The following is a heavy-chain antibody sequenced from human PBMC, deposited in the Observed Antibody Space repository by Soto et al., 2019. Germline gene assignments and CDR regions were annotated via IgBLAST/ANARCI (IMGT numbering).Heavy chain of an antibody. CDR2: INHSGST. J-gene: IGHJ6*02. D-gene: IGHD3-16*01. Sequence: QVQLQQWGAGLLKPSETLSLTCAVYGGSFSGYYWSWIRQPPGKGLEWIAEINHSGSTHYNPSLKSRVTISVDTSKNQCSLKLSAVTAADTAVYYCARRADYLDVWGQGTTVTVSS. CDR1: GGSFSGYY. V-gene: IGHV4-34*01. CDR3: ARRADYLDV.